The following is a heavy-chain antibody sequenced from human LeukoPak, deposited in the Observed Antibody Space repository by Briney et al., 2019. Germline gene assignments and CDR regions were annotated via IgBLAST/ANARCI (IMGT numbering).Heavy chain of an antibody. CDR3: ASGYCSSTSCYWLFP. CDR1: GGSFSGCY. D-gene: IGHD2-2*01. V-gene: IGHV4-34*01. CDR2: INHSGST. Sequence: SETLSLTCAVYGGSFSGCYWSWIRQPPGKGLEWIGEINHSGSTNYNPSLKSRVTISVDTSKNQFSLKLSSVTAADTAVYYCASGYCSSTSCYWLFPWGQGTLFTVSS. J-gene: IGHJ5*02.